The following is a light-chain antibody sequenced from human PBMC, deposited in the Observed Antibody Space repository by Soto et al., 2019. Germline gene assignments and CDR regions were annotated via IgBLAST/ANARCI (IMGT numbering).Light chain of an antibody. CDR3: SSYTTSTTGV. V-gene: IGLV2-14*01. CDR1: SSDVGAYNY. Sequence: QSALTQPASVSGSPGQSITISCTGTSSDVGAYNYVSWFQQHPGKAPRLIIYDVSNRPSRVSNRFSGSKSGNTASLTISGLQAEDEADYYCSSYTTSTTGVFGGGTKVTVL. CDR2: DVS. J-gene: IGLJ3*02.